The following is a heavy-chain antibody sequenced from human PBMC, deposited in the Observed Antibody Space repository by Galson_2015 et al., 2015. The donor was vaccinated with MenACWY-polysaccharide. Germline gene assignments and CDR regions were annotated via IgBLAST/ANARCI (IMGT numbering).Heavy chain of an antibody. J-gene: IGHJ3*02. CDR2: INSSGGST. V-gene: IGHV1-46*01. D-gene: IGHD1-26*01. CDR1: GYSFTSYY. Sequence: SVKVSCKASGYSFTSYYLHWVRQAPGLGLEWMGIINSSGGSTIYAQKFQGRVTVTRDTSTSTVYMELSSLRSEDTAVYYCARGSSGSPHALDIWGQGTMATVSS. CDR3: ARGSSGSPHALDI.